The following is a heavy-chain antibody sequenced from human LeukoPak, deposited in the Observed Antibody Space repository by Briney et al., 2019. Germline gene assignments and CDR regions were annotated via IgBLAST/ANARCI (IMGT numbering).Heavy chain of an antibody. J-gene: IGHJ6*03. V-gene: IGHV1-69*06. CDR3: ARGGRGLYDHRNYYYMDV. Sequence: ASVKVSCKASGGTFSSYAISWVRQAPGQGLEWMGGIIPIFGTANYAQKFQGRVTITADKSTSTAYMELSSLRSEDTAVYYCARGGRGLYDHRNYYYMDVWGKGTMVTVSS. CDR2: IIPIFGTA. D-gene: IGHD3-10*01. CDR1: GGTFSSYA.